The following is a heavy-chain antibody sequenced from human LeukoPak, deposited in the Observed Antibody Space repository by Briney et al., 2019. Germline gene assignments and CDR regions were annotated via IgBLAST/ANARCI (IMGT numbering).Heavy chain of an antibody. J-gene: IGHJ6*02. D-gene: IGHD5-12*01. V-gene: IGHV1-69*04. CDR2: IIPILGIA. CDR3: ASSLSGQINLPYYYYGMDV. Sequence: ASVKVSCKASGGTFSSYAISWVRQAAGQGLEWMGRIIPILGIANYAQKFQGRLTITADKSTSTAYMELSSLRSEDTAVYYCASSLSGQINLPYYYYGMDVWGQGTTVTVSS. CDR1: GGTFSSYA.